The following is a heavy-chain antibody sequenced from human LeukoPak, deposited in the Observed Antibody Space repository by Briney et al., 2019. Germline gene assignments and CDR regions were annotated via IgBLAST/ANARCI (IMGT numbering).Heavy chain of an antibody. V-gene: IGHV4-30-4*01. D-gene: IGHD3-10*01. CDR2: IFHSGNT. J-gene: IGHJ6*02. CDR3: AGYHTKYDSGSYPAHYYEYGLDV. Sequence: PSQTLSLTCAVSGDSISSDDYCWTWIRQPPGKGLEWIGYIFHSGNTYYNPSLKSRLSMSIDTSKNQFSLKLSSVTAADTAVYYCAGYHTKYDSGSYPAHYYEYGLDVWGQGTTVSVSS. CDR1: GDSISSDDYC.